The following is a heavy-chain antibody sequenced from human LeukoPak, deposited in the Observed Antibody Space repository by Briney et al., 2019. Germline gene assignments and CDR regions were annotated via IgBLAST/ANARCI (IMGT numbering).Heavy chain of an antibody. CDR3: ARHVYGEGMVV. CDR1: GGFLNGYY. V-gene: IGHV4-59*08. D-gene: IGHD4-17*01. J-gene: IGHJ6*04. CDR2: IHSSEGT. Sequence: SETLSLTCTVSGGFLNGYYWGWIRQPPGKGLECIGYIHSSEGTAHNASLKSRLTTSLDTSKNQFSLTLSSVTAADTAVYYCARHVYGEGMVVWGKGTTVTVSS.